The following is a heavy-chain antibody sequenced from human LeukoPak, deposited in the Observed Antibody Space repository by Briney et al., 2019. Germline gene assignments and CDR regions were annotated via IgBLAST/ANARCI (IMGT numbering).Heavy chain of an antibody. V-gene: IGHV3-15*01. D-gene: IGHD3-22*01. CDR3: TTDLSELDDSGYYAKYFHH. J-gene: IGHJ1*01. Sequence: PGGSLRLAWAAAGFIFSKVWISWVRPPPGKGLEWVGRIKSKTDGGTIDYAAPVKGRFTISRDDSKDTLFLQMNSLKTEDTAVYYCTTDLSELDDSGYYAKYFHHWGQGTLVSVSS. CDR2: IKSKTDGGTI. CDR1: GFIFSKVW.